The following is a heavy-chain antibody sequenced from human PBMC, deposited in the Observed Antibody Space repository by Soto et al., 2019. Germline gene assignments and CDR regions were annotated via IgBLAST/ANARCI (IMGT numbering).Heavy chain of an antibody. CDR2: LYYGGST. CDR3: ARQLPVGATSWFEP. D-gene: IGHD1-26*01. Sequence: SETLSLTCSVSGGSINSDDSFWGWFRQSPGKGLEWIGSLYYGGSTFYNPSLKSRVTISLDTSKNQFSLRLTSVTAADTAIYSCARQLPVGATSWFEPWGQGTLVTVS. CDR1: GGSINSDDSF. V-gene: IGHV4-39*01. J-gene: IGHJ5*02.